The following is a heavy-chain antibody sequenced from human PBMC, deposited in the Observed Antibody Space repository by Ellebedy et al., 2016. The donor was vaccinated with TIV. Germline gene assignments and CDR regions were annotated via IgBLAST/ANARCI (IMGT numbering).Heavy chain of an antibody. CDR3: ARGAGVYYYYYGMDV. CDR2: ISYDGSNK. V-gene: IGHV3-30-3*01. Sequence: GESLKISXAASGFTFSSYPMHWVRQVPGKGLEWVAGISYDGSNKYYADPVKGRFTISRDNSKNTLYLQMNSLRAEDTAVYYCARGAGVYYYYYGMDVWGQGTTVTVSS. CDR1: GFTFSSYP. J-gene: IGHJ6*02. D-gene: IGHD3-10*01.